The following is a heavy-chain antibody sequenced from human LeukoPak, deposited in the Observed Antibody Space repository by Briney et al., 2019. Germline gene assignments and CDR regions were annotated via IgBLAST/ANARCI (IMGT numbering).Heavy chain of an antibody. CDR3: AKSGDIVVVPAARNWFDP. V-gene: IGHV3-23*01. CDR1: GFTFSSYA. J-gene: IGHJ5*02. D-gene: IGHD2-2*01. Sequence: GGSLRLPCAASGFTFSSYAMSWVRQAPGKGLEWVSAISGSGGSTYYADSVKGRFTISRDNSKNTLYLQMNSLRAEDTAVYYCAKSGDIVVVPAARNWFDPWGQGTLVTVSS. CDR2: ISGSGGST.